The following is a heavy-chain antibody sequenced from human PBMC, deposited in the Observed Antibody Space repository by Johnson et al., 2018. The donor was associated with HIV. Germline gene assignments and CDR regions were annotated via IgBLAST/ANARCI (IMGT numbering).Heavy chain of an antibody. V-gene: IGHV3-30*04. D-gene: IGHD5-18*01. CDR2: IAFDGSNT. CDR3: ARDRGRGGYSYGRGDAFDI. Sequence: QVQLVESGGGVVQPGRSLRLSCVASGFTLSSYAMHWVRQAPGKGLEWVGVIAFDGSNTYYADSVKGRFTISRDNAKNSLYLQMNSLRAEETAVYYCARDRGRGGYSYGRGDAFDIWGQGTMVTVSS. CDR1: GFTLSSYA. J-gene: IGHJ3*02.